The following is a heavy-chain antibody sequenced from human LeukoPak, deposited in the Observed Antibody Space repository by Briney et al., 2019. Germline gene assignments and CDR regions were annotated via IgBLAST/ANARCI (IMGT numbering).Heavy chain of an antibody. V-gene: IGHV3-48*03. CDR3: ARGNHCTNGVCFGLDY. CDR2: ISSSGSTI. Sequence: GGSLRLSCAASGFTFSSYEMNWVRQAPGKGLEWVSYISSSGSTIYYADSVKGRFTISRDNAKNSLYLQMNSLRAEDTAVYYCARGNHCTNGVCFGLDYWGQGTLVAVSS. D-gene: IGHD2-8*01. CDR1: GFTFSSYE. J-gene: IGHJ4*02.